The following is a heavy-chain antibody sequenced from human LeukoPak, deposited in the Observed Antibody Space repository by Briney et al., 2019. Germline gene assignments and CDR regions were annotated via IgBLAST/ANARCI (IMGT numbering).Heavy chain of an antibody. CDR2: IFGGGKT. V-gene: IGHV3-53*01. Sequence: GGSLRLSCAVSGFPVSSNHMGWVRQAPGKGLEWVSVIFGGGKTSYAGSVQGRVTLSRDNSKNTLYLQMIRLRVEDTAVYYCAAWRGCSWFDYWGQGTLVTVSS. J-gene: IGHJ4*02. CDR3: AAWRGCSWFDY. D-gene: IGHD6-13*01. CDR1: GFPVSSNH.